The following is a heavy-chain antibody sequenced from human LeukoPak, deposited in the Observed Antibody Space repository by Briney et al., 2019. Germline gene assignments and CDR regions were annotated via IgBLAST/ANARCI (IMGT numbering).Heavy chain of an antibody. D-gene: IGHD2-15*01. CDR2: FHYSGST. J-gene: IGHJ4*02. Sequence: SETLSLTCRVSGASVSTYYWSWIRQSPGKGLEWIGFFHYSGSTNYNPSLNSRVTTSIDTSMNQLSLTLVSVTAADTAVYFCARHHDGGPKLRLDFWGLGVLVTVSS. CDR1: GASVSTYY. V-gene: IGHV4-59*08. CDR3: ARHHDGGPKLRLDF.